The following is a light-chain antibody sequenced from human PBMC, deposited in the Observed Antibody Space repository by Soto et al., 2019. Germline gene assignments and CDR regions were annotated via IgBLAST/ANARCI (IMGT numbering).Light chain of an antibody. Sequence: DIVMTQSPDSLAVSLGERATINCKSSQSVLYSSNNKNYLAWYQQKPGQPPKLLIYWASTRESGVPDRFSGSGSAKDFTPTSSSLPAEDVAVYYCQQYYSTPFTFGPGTKVDIK. CDR2: WAS. V-gene: IGKV4-1*01. CDR1: QSVLYSSNNKNY. CDR3: QQYYSTPFT. J-gene: IGKJ3*01.